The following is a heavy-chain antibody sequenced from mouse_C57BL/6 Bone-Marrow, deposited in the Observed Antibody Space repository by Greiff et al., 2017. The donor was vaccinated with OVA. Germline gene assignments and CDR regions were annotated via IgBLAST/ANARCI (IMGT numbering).Heavy chain of an antibody. CDR2: ISSGGSYT. CDR1: GFTFSSYG. CDR3: ARRLYYYGSSYCYWYFDV. J-gene: IGHJ1*03. V-gene: IGHV5-6*02. D-gene: IGHD1-1*01. Sequence: DVMLVESGGDLVKPGGSLKLSCAASGFTFSSYGMSWVRQTPDKRLEWVATISSGGSYTYYPDSVKGRFTISRDNAKNTLYLQMSSLKSEDTAMYYCARRLYYYGSSYCYWYFDVWGTGTTVTVSS.